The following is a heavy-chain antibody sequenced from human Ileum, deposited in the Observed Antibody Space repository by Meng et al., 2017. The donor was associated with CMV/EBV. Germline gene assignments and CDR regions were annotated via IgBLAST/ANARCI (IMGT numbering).Heavy chain of an antibody. Sequence: QVQLHAAGPGRVKPSETLSLTCIGSGGSISSYYWSWIRQPAGKGLEWIGRISTSGSTNYNPSLKSRVTMSVDASKNQFSLKLTSVTAADTAVYFCARTYSSSSGITFDYWGQGTLVTVSS. CDR2: ISTSGST. J-gene: IGHJ4*02. D-gene: IGHD6-6*01. CDR3: ARTYSSSSGITFDY. CDR1: GGSISSYY. V-gene: IGHV4-4*07.